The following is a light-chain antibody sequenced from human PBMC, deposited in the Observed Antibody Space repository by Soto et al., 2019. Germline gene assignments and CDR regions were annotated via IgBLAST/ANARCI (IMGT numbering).Light chain of an antibody. Sequence: VLTQSPGTLSLSPGERATLSCRASQSVSNNYLAWYQQQPGQAPRLLIFGSSDRATGIPDRFSGSGSGTAFTLTISRLEPEDFAVYYCQQYGSSPPYTFGQGTKLEI. CDR1: QSVSNNY. CDR2: GSS. V-gene: IGKV3-20*01. CDR3: QQYGSSPPYT. J-gene: IGKJ2*01.